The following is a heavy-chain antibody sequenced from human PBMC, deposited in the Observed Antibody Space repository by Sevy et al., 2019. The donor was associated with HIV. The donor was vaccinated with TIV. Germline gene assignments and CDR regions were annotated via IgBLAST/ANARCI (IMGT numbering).Heavy chain of an antibody. V-gene: IGHV3-30-3*01. D-gene: IGHD6-13*01. CDR3: AKDIAATAYYYYGLDV. Sequence: GGSLRLSCAASGFSFSNSRLHWVRQAPGKGLDWVAVISIDGSDKYYADSVKGRFTISRDNSKNTPYLQMNSLRAEDTAVYFCAKDIAATAYYYYGLDVWGQGTTVTVSS. J-gene: IGHJ6*02. CDR2: ISIDGSDK. CDR1: GFSFSNSR.